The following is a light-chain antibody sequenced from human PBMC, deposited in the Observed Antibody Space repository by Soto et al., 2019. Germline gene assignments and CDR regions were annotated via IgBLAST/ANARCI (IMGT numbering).Light chain of an antibody. V-gene: IGKV1-5*01. CDR2: DAS. Sequence: IQMTQSPSSLSASLGDRVTITCRASQSVSGWLAWYQQKPGEAPKLLIYDASALPRGVPSRFSGSGSGTKFTLTIASLQPDDFATYYCQQYETFSGTFGPGTKVDI. CDR3: QQYETFSGT. J-gene: IGKJ1*01. CDR1: QSVSGW.